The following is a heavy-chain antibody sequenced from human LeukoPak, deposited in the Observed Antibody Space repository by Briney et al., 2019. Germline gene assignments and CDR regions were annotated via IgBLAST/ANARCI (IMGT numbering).Heavy chain of an antibody. V-gene: IGHV6-1*01. CDR1: GDSVSRNSAA. D-gene: IGHD5-24*01. Sequence: SQTLSLTCAISGDSVSRNSAAWNWIRQSPSRGLEWLGRTYYRSKWYNDYAVSVERRITINPDTSKNQFSLQLNSVTPEDTAVYYCARADGDRDGYNFWFDPWGQGTLVPVSS. J-gene: IGHJ5*02. CDR3: ARADGDRDGYNFWFDP. CDR2: TYYRSKWYN.